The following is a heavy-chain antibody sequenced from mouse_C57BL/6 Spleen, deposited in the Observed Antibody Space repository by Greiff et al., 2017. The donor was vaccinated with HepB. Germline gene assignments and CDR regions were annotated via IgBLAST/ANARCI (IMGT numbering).Heavy chain of an antibody. Sequence: QVQLQQSGAELVRPGASVTLSCKASGYTFTDYEMHWVKQTPVHGLEWIGAIDPETGGTAYNQKSKGKAILTADKSSSTAYMELRSLTSEDSAVYYCTRDYYGSPSWFAYWGQGTLVTVSA. CDR1: GYTFTDYE. CDR2: IDPETGGT. V-gene: IGHV1-15*01. CDR3: TRDYYGSPSWFAY. J-gene: IGHJ3*01. D-gene: IGHD1-1*01.